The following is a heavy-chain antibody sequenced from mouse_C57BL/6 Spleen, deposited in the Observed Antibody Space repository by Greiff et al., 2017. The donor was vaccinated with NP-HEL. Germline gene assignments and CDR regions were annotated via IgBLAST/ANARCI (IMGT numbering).Heavy chain of an antibody. CDR3: ARWDGWYFDV. V-gene: IGHV1-64*01. J-gene: IGHJ1*03. CDR1: GYTFTSYW. Sequence: QVQLQQPGAELVKPGASVKLSCKASGYTFTSYWMHWVKQRPGQGLEWIGMIHPNSGSTNYNEKFKSKATLTVDKSSSPAYMQLSSLTSEDSAVYYCARWDGWYFDVWGTGTTVTVSS. D-gene: IGHD4-1*01. CDR2: IHPNSGST.